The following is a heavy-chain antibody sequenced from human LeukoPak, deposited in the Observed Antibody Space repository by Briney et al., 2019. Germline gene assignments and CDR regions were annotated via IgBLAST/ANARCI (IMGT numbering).Heavy chain of an antibody. V-gene: IGHV3-64*04. CDR1: AFTFSNYV. CDR2: ISSNGGST. CDR3: ARDDHDSSGYFYDWFDP. D-gene: IGHD3-22*01. J-gene: IGHJ5*02. Sequence: GGSLRLSCSASAFTFSNYVMHWVRQAPGKGLEYVSVISSNGGSTDYADSVKGRFTISRDNAKNSLYLQMNSLRAEDTAIYYCARDDHDSSGYFYDWFDPWGQGTLVTVSS.